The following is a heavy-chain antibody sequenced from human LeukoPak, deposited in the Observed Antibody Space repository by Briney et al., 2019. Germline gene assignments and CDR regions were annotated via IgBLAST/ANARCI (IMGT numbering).Heavy chain of an antibody. CDR2: IYRGGST. D-gene: IGHD6-13*01. Sequence: GGSLRLSCAASGFIVSSNYMSWVRQAPGKGLEWVSVIYRGGSTYHADSVTGRFTISRDNSKNTLYLQMNSLRAEDTAVYYCASTLYSSSLWAFDYWGQGTLVTVSS. V-gene: IGHV3-53*01. J-gene: IGHJ4*02. CDR1: GFIVSSNY. CDR3: ASTLYSSSLWAFDY.